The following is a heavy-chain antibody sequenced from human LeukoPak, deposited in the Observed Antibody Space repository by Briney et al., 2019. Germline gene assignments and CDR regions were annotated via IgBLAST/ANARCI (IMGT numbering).Heavy chain of an antibody. CDR2: ISGSGGTT. D-gene: IGHD3-22*01. CDR3: AKNSGYYYPDY. V-gene: IGHV3-23*01. J-gene: IGHJ4*02. Sequence: GGSLRLSCAASGFTFNNYAMNWVRQAPGKGLEWVSVISGSGGTTYYADSVKGRFTISRDNSKNTLYLQMNSLRAEDTAVYYCAKNSGYYYPDYWGQGTLVTVSS. CDR1: GFTFNNYA.